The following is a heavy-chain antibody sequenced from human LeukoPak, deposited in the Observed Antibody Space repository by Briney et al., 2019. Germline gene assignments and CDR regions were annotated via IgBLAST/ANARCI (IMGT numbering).Heavy chain of an antibody. CDR2: ISGSGGST. CDR1: GFTFSNYE. V-gene: IGHV3-23*01. D-gene: IGHD2-21*02. Sequence: PGGSLRLSCAAAGFTFSNYEMNWVRQAPGKGLEWVSAISGSGGSTYYADSVKGRFTISRDNSKNTLYLQMNSLRAEDTAVYYCAKDLSIVVVTAIRSPYDYWGQGTLVTVSS. CDR3: AKDLSIVVVTAIRSPYDY. J-gene: IGHJ4*02.